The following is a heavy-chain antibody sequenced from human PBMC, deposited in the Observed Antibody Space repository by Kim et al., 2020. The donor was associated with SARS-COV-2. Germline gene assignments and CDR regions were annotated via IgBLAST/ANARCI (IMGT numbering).Heavy chain of an antibody. V-gene: IGHV4-39*01. CDR2: IYYSGST. Sequence: SETLSLTCTVSGGSISSSSYYWGWIRQPPGKGLEWIGSIYYSGSTYYNPSLKSRVTISVDTSKNQFSLKLSSVTAADTAVYYCARHVRGHEFDYWGQGTLVTVSS. CDR3: ARHVRGHEFDY. CDR1: GGSISSSSYY. D-gene: IGHD3-16*01. J-gene: IGHJ4*02.